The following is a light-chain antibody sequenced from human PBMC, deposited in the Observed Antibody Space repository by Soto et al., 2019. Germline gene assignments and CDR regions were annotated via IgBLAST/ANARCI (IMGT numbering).Light chain of an antibody. V-gene: IGLV4-60*02. CDR1: SMHSSYI. CDR2: LEHSGRY. J-gene: IGLJ1*01. CDR3: ETWDSNSYV. Sequence: QLVLTQSSSASASMGSSVKLNCTLSSMHSSYIIAWHQQQPGKAPRYLMKLEHSGRYNKGSGVHDRFSGSSSGADRYLTISNLQFEVEADYYCETWDSNSYVFGTGTKLTVL.